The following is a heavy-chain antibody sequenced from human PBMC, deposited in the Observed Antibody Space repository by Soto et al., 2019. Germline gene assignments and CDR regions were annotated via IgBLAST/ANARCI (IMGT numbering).Heavy chain of an antibody. V-gene: IGHV3-53*05. Sequence: PGGSLRLSCEASGLIVNNNFMNWVRQAPGRGLEWVSVINPEGRTYYADSVKDRVTMTTDTSTSTAYMELRSLRSDDTAVYYCARDREKHAYDFWSGINWFDPWGQGTLVTVSS. CDR1: GLIVNNNF. D-gene: IGHD3-3*01. CDR3: ARDREKHAYDFWSGINWFDP. CDR2: INPEGRT. J-gene: IGHJ5*02.